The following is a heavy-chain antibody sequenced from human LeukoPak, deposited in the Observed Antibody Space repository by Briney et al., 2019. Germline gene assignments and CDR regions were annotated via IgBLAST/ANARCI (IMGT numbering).Heavy chain of an antibody. CDR3: AKETNVLLWFGELLGELDYFDY. CDR1: GFTVSSKY. J-gene: IGHJ4*02. CDR2: IYSGGST. V-gene: IGHV3-66*01. D-gene: IGHD3-10*01. Sequence: TGGSLRLSCAASGFTVSSKYMSWVRQAPGKGLEWVSVIYSGGSTYYADSVKGRFTISRDNSKNTLYLQMNSLRAEDTAVYYCAKETNVLLWFGELLGELDYFDYWGQGTLVTVSS.